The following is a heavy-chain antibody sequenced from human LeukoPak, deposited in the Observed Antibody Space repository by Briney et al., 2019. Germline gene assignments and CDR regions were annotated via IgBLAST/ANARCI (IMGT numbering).Heavy chain of an antibody. V-gene: IGHV1-69*13. CDR1: GGTFSSYA. CDR3: ARDYVDYYDSSGHNNWFDP. J-gene: IGHJ5*02. D-gene: IGHD3-22*01. Sequence: SVKVSCKASGGTFSSYAISWVRQAPGQGLEWMGGIIPIFGTANYAQKFQGRVTITADESTSTAYMELSSLRSEDTAVYYCARDYVDYYDSSGHNNWFDPWGQGTLVTVSS. CDR2: IIPIFGTA.